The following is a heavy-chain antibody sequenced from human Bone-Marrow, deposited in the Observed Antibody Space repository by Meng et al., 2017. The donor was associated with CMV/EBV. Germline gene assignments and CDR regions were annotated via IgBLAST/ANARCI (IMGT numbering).Heavy chain of an antibody. Sequence: QVQLQQWGPGLLKPSQTLSLTCAVYGGSFSGYSWSWIRQPPGKGLEWIGEINHSGSTNYNPSLKSRVTISVDTSKNQFSLKLSSVTAADTAVYYCAREGHNSSGWSRWGQGTLVTVSS. CDR3: AREGHNSSGWSR. V-gene: IGHV4-34*01. CDR2: INHSGST. D-gene: IGHD6-19*01. J-gene: IGHJ4*02. CDR1: GGSFSGYS.